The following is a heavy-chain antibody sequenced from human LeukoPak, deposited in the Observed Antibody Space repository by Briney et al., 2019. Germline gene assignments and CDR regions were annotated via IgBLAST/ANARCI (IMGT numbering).Heavy chain of an antibody. CDR3: AIVPAAITYFQH. CDR2: IYRGGST. CDR1: GFTVSSNY. V-gene: IGHV3-53*01. D-gene: IGHD2-2*01. Sequence: QPGGSLRLSCAASGFTVSSNYMSWVRQAPGKGLEWASVIYRGGSTYYAGSVKGRFTISRDNSKNTLYLQMNSLRAEDTAVYYCAIVPAAITYFQHWGQGTLVTVSS. J-gene: IGHJ1*01.